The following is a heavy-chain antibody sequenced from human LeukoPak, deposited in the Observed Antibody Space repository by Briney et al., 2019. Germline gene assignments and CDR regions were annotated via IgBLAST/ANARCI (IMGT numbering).Heavy chain of an antibody. D-gene: IGHD6-19*01. CDR2: IIPIFGTA. Sequence: SVKVSCKASGGTFSSYAISWVRQAPGQGLEWMGGIIPIFGTANYAQKFQGRVTITADKSTSTAYMELSSLRSEDTAVYYCATGSQYSSGWDPRHYYGMDVWGKGTTVTVSS. V-gene: IGHV1-69*06. CDR1: GGTFSSYA. J-gene: IGHJ6*04. CDR3: ATGSQYSSGWDPRHYYGMDV.